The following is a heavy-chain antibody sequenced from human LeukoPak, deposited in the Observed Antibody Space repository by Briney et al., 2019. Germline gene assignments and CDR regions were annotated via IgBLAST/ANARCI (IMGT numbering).Heavy chain of an antibody. CDR1: GFTFSIFR. V-gene: IGHV3-21*01. CDR3: TRDSMGLQWEGY. CDR2: ISSDSSYT. D-gene: IGHD1-26*01. J-gene: IGHJ4*02. Sequence: GGALRLSCAAPGFTFSIFRMNWVRQAPGEGVEWVSSISSDSSYTDYADSLKGRFTISRDNANNSLYLQMNSLKVEDTAVYYCTRDSMGLQWEGYWGQGTLVTVSS.